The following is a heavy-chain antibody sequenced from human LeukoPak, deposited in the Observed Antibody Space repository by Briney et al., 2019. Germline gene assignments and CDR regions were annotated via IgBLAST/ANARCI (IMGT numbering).Heavy chain of an antibody. V-gene: IGHV3-74*01. CDR1: GFTFSNSW. CDR3: AREGSDSSGHRYYFDY. D-gene: IGHD3-22*01. Sequence: PGGSLRLSCAASGFTFSNSWMHWVRQDPGKGLVWVSRINTGGCSTTYADSVKGRFTVSIDNAKNTLYLHMNSLRAEDTAVYYCAREGSDSSGHRYYFDYWGLGTLVTVSS. J-gene: IGHJ4*02. CDR2: INTGGCST.